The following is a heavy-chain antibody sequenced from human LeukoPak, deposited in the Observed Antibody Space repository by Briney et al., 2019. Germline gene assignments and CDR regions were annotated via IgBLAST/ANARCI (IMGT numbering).Heavy chain of an antibody. V-gene: IGHV3-23*01. Sequence: PGGSLRLSCAASGFTFSSYAMSWVRQAPGKGLVWVSAISGSGGSTYYADSVKGRFTISRDNSKNTLYLQMNSLRAEDTAVYYCAKVDDYGDIGPDAFDIWGQGTMVTVSS. CDR1: GFTFSSYA. J-gene: IGHJ3*02. CDR2: ISGSGGST. D-gene: IGHD4-17*01. CDR3: AKVDDYGDIGPDAFDI.